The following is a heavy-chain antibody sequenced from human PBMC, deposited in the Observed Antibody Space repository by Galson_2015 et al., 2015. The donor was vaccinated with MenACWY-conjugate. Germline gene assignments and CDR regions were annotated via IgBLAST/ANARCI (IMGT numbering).Heavy chain of an antibody. V-gene: IGHV3-7*01. J-gene: IGHJ4*02. CDR3: TRVKWQQLTADS. CDR2: IKEDGSER. Sequence: SLRLSCAASGFSLSHYWMSWVRQAPGKGLEWVANIKEDGSERYYVDSVKGRFTISRDNAKNTLYLQMNSLRAEDTAVYYCTRVKWQQLTADSWGQGTLVTVSS. CDR1: GFSLSHYW. D-gene: IGHD6-13*01.